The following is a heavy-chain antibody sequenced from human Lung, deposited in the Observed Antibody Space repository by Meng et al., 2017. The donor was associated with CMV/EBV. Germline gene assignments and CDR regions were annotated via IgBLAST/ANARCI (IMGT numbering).Heavy chain of an antibody. Sequence: SXAASGFTFSSYVMHWVRQAPGKGLGWVAVIWYDGSNKYYADSVKGRFTISRDNSKNTLYMQMNSLRAEDTAVYYCAKDVAAPTQPYYYYYGMDVXGQGXTVTVSS. CDR2: IWYDGSNK. V-gene: IGHV3-33*06. J-gene: IGHJ6*02. CDR1: GFTFSSYV. D-gene: IGHD6-6*01. CDR3: AKDVAAPTQPYYYYYGMDV.